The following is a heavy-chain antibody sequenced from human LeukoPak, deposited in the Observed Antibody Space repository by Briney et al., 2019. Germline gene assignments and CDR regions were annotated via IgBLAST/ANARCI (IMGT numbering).Heavy chain of an antibody. J-gene: IGHJ5*02. Sequence: ASVKVSCKASGYTFTGYYMHWVRQAPGQGLEWMGWINPNSGGTNYAQKFQGRVTMTRDTSISTAYMELSRLRSDDTAVYYCAREDIVSNWFDPWGQGTLVTVSS. CDR3: AREDIVSNWFDP. CDR1: GYTFTGYY. D-gene: IGHD2-15*01. CDR2: INPNSGGT. V-gene: IGHV1-2*02.